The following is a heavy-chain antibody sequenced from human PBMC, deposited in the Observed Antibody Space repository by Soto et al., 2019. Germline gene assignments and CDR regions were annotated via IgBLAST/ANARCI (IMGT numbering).Heavy chain of an antibody. J-gene: IGHJ6*01. CDR2: IKSKTDGGTT. CDR1: GFTFSNAW. V-gene: IGHV3-15*01. CDR3: AKFAAGTSVWYYYYSMDV. Sequence: GGSLRLSCAASGFTFSNAWMSWVRQAPGKGLEWVGRIKSKTDGGTTDYAAPVKGRFTISRDNSKNTLYLQMNSLIAEDTAVYDCAKFAAGTSVWYYYYSMDVWGQGTTVTVSS. D-gene: IGHD6-19*01.